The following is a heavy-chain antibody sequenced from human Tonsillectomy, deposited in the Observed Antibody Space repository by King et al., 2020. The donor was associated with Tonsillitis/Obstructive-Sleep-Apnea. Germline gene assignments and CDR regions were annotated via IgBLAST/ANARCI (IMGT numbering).Heavy chain of an antibody. V-gene: IGHV3-15*01. Sequence: VQLVESGGGLVKPGGSLRLSCAAPGFTFSNVWMSWVRQAPGKGLEWVGRIKSKTDGGTTDYAEPVKCRFTISRDDSKNTLYLQMNSLKTEDTAVYYCTTDPGITIFGVVTDYWGQGTLVTVSS. CDR1: GFTFSNVW. J-gene: IGHJ4*02. CDR2: IKSKTDGGTT. CDR3: TTDPGITIFGVVTDY. D-gene: IGHD3-3*01.